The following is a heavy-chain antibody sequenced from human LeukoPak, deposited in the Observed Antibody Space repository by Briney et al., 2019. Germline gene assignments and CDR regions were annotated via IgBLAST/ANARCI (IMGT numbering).Heavy chain of an antibody. CDR2: ISSSRNDI. CDR3: ARGLYCGGDCYPPYFDY. V-gene: IGHV3-21*05. D-gene: IGHD2-21*02. Sequence: GGPLRLSCAASGFTFSSYGMHWVRQAPGKGLEWISYISSSRNDIYYADSVKGRFTISRDNAKNSLYLQMNGLSLDDTAVYYCARGLYCGGDCYPPYFDYWGQGTLVTVSS. J-gene: IGHJ4*02. CDR1: GFTFSSYG.